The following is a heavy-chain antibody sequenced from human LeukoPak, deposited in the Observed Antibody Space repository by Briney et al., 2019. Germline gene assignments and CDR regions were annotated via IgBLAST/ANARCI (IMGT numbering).Heavy chain of an antibody. Sequence: PGGSLRLSCAASGFTFSSYWMHWVRQAPGKGLVWVSRINSDGSSTSYADSVKGRFTISRDNAKNTLYLQVNSLRAEDTAVYYCAREGIAVAGRYYFDYWGQGTLVTVSS. CDR2: INSDGSST. D-gene: IGHD6-19*01. V-gene: IGHV3-74*01. J-gene: IGHJ4*02. CDR1: GFTFSSYW. CDR3: AREGIAVAGRYYFDY.